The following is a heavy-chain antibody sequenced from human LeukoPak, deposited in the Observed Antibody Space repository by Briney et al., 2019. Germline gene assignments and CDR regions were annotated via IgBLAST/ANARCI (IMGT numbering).Heavy chain of an antibody. J-gene: IGHJ4*02. CDR1: GGSISNSSYY. Sequence: SETLSLTCTVSGGSISNSSYYWGWIRQPPGKGLEWIGSIYYSGSTYYNPSLKSRVSISVDTSKNQFSLKLTSVTAADTAVYYCARERSYSSSWIVPWDYWGQGTLVTVSS. CDR2: IYYSGST. D-gene: IGHD6-13*01. V-gene: IGHV4-39*07. CDR3: ARERSYSSSWIVPWDY.